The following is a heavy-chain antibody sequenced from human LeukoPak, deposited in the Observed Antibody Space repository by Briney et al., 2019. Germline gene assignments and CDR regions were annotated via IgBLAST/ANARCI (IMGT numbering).Heavy chain of an antibody. CDR3: ARGGEYSSSWYDPYYYGMDV. V-gene: IGHV4-59*01. CDR1: GGSISSYY. D-gene: IGHD6-13*01. Sequence: SETLSLTCTVSGGSISSYYWSWIRQPPGKGLEWIGYIYYSGSTNYIPSLKSRVTISVDTSKNQFSLKLSSVTAADTAVYYCARGGEYSSSWYDPYYYGMDVWGQGTTVTVSS. CDR2: IYYSGST. J-gene: IGHJ6*02.